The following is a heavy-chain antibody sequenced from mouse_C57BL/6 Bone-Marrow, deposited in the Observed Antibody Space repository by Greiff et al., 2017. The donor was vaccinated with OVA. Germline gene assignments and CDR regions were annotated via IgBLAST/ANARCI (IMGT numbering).Heavy chain of an antibody. V-gene: IGHV1-75*01. CDR1: GYTFTDYY. CDR3: SRISNYVLDY. D-gene: IGHD2-5*01. CDR2: IFPGSGST. Sequence: QVHVKQSGPELVKPGASVKISCKASGYTFTDYYINWVKQRPGQGLEWIGWIFPGSGSTYYNEKFTGKATLTVDKSSSTAYMLLSSLTSEDSAVYFCSRISNYVLDYWGQGTTLTVSS. J-gene: IGHJ2*01.